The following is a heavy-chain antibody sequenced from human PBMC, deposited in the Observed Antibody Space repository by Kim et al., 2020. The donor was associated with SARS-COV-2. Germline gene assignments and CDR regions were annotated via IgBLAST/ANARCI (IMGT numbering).Heavy chain of an antibody. V-gene: IGHV1-18*01. CDR3: ARVHPPGDSGYDWAYYCSGGSCSDFDY. CDR1: GYTFTSYG. J-gene: IGHJ4*02. Sequence: ASVKVSCKASGYTFTSYGISWVRQAPGQGLEWMGWISAYNGNTNYAQKLQGRVTMTTDTSTSTAYMELRSLRSDDTAVYYCARVHPPGDSGYDWAYYCSGGSCSDFDYWGQGALVTVSS. D-gene: IGHD2-15*01. CDR2: ISAYNGNT.